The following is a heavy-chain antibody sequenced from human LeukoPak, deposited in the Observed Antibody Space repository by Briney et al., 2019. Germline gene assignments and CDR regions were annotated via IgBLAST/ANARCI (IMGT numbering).Heavy chain of an antibody. D-gene: IGHD6-13*01. CDR3: ARESSSSWLFDY. V-gene: IGHV4-39*02. CDR1: GVSISSSNSY. J-gene: IGHJ4*02. Sequence: LSETLSLTCTVSGVSISSSNSYWGWIRQPPGKGLEWIGSIYYSGNTYYNASLKSQVSISIDTSKNQFSLKLSSVTAADTAVYYCARESSSSWLFDYWGQGTLVTVSS. CDR2: IYYSGNT.